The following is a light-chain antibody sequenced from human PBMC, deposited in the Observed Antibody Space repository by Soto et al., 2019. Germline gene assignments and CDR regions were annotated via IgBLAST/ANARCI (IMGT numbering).Light chain of an antibody. V-gene: IGKV3-15*01. Sequence: EIVTTQSPATLSVSPGERATLSCRASQRISSNLAWYQQKPGQAPRLLIYGASTRATDIPVRFSGSGSETEFTLTISSLQSEDFAVYYCLQYNNWPRTFGQGTKV. CDR3: LQYNNWPRT. J-gene: IGKJ1*01. CDR1: QRISSN. CDR2: GAS.